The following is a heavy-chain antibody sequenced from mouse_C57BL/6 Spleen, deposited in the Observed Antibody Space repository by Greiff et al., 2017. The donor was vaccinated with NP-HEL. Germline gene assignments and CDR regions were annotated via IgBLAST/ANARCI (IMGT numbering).Heavy chain of an antibody. CDR1: GYSITSGYY. Sequence: VQLKESGPGLVKPSQSLSLTCSVTGYSITSGYYWNWIRQFPGNKLEWMGYISYDGSNNYNPSLKNRISITRDTSKNQFFLKLNSVTTEDTATYYCARGLLWFAYWGQGTLVTVSA. J-gene: IGHJ3*01. V-gene: IGHV3-6*01. CDR2: ISYDGSN. CDR3: ARGLLWFAY.